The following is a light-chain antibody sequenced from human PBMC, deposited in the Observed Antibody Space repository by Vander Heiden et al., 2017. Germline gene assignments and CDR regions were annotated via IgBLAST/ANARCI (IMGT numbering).Light chain of an antibody. CDR3: QQYDNLPLT. CDR1: QDISNY. Sequence: IQMTQSPSPLSASVGDRVTITCQASQDISNYLNWYQQKPGKAPKLLIYDASNLETGVPSRFSGSGSGTDFTFTISSLQPEDIATYYCQQYDNLPLTFGGGTKVEIK. CDR2: DAS. J-gene: IGKJ4*01. V-gene: IGKV1-33*01.